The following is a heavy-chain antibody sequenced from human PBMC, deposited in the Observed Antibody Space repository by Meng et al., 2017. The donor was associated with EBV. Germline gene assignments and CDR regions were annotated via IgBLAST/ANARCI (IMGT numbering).Heavy chain of an antibody. Sequence: QLLLSQSGVEVKTPGAAVKCSCSASCFACTSDILHWVRQAPGQRLEWMGRINVGVGYTKYTQKFQGRVTISSDTSATTGYMELSSLRSEDTAVYYCVRGPPVGVPWPGDYWGQGTLVTVSS. V-gene: IGHV1-3*01. CDR3: VRGPPVGVPWPGDY. CDR1: CFACTSDI. D-gene: IGHD2-21*01. J-gene: IGHJ4*02. CDR2: INVGVGYT.